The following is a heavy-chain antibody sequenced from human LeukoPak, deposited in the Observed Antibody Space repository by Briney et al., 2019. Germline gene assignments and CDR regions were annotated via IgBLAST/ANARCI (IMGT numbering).Heavy chain of an antibody. CDR3: ARAYGSSGYYQLPIDY. V-gene: IGHV3-23*01. Sequence: GGSLRLSCAASGFTFSSYAMSWVRQASGKGLEWVSSITGSGGTTHHADSVKGRFTISRDNSKNTLFLQMNSLRVEDTALYYCARAYGSSGYYQLPIDYWGQGTLVTVSS. CDR1: GFTFSSYA. J-gene: IGHJ4*02. D-gene: IGHD3-22*01. CDR2: ITGSGGTT.